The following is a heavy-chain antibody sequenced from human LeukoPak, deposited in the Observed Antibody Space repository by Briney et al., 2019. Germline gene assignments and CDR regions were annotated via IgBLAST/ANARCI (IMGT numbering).Heavy chain of an antibody. CDR2: INHSGST. J-gene: IGHJ6*02. V-gene: IGHV4-39*07. D-gene: IGHD6-13*01. CDR1: GGSVSSGSYY. CDR3: AGQISSSWYYYYYGMDV. Sequence: SETLSLTCTVSGGSVSSGSYYWSWIRQPPGKGLEWIGEINHSGSTNYNPSLKSRVTISVDTSKNQFSLKLSSVTAADTAVYYCAGQISSSWYYYYYGMDVWGQGTTVTVSS.